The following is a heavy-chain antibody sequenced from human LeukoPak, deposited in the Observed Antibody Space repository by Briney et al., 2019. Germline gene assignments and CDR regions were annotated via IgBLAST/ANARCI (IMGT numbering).Heavy chain of an antibody. Sequence: PGGSLRLSCAASGFTFSIFAMSWVRQAPGKGLEWVSTISGSGGSTHYADSVKGRFTISRDNSKNTLYQQMNSLRAEDTAVYYCAKASSAAAGTFSVYYWGQGTLVTVSS. D-gene: IGHD6-13*01. CDR2: ISGSGGST. CDR3: AKASSAAAGTFSVYY. V-gene: IGHV3-23*01. CDR1: GFTFSIFA. J-gene: IGHJ4*02.